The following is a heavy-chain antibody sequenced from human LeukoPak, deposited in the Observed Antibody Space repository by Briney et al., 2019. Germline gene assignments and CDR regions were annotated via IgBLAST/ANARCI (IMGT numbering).Heavy chain of an antibody. V-gene: IGHV3-23*01. CDR1: GFTFSSYA. CDR2: ISGSGGST. D-gene: IGHD3-16*01. CDR3: AKETYWGYTPDY. J-gene: IGHJ4*02. Sequence: PGGSLRLSCAASGFTFSSYAMSWVRQAPGKGPEWVSAISGSGGSTYYADSVKGRFTISRDDSKNTLYLQMNSLRAEDTAVYYCAKETYWGYTPDYWGQGTLVTVSS.